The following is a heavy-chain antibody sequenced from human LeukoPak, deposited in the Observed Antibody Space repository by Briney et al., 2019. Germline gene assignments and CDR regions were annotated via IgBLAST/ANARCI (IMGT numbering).Heavy chain of an antibody. CDR2: IKEDGSEK. D-gene: IGHD3-16*02. V-gene: IGHV3-7*04. CDR1: GVTSSRYW. Sequence: PGGALRLSRVAPGVTSSRYWMNWVRQAPGKGQEWVANIKEDGSEKYYVDSVKGRFTISRDNAKNSLYLQMNSLRAEVTAVDYCTRAKELSSWGQGTLVTVSS. CDR3: TRAKELSS. J-gene: IGHJ1*01.